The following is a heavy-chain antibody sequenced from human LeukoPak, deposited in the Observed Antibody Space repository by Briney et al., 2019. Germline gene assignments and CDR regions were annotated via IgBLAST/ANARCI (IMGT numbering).Heavy chain of an antibody. Sequence: GGSLRLSCAASGFTFSSYEMSWVRQAPGKGLEWVSYISSSGSTIYYADSVKGRFTISRDNAKNSLYLQMNSLRAEDTAVYYCARDRSGYDYYYYYYMDVGGKGTTVTVSS. CDR1: GFTFSSYE. V-gene: IGHV3-48*03. CDR2: ISSSGSTI. J-gene: IGHJ6*03. CDR3: ARDRSGYDYYYYYYMDV. D-gene: IGHD5-12*01.